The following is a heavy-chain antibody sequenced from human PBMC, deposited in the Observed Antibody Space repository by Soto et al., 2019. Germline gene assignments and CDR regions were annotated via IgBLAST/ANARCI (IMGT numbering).Heavy chain of an antibody. V-gene: IGHV3-15*01. J-gene: IGHJ6*02. CDR3: TTEGSGSYFYYYHYGMDV. D-gene: IGHD3-10*01. Sequence: GGSLRLSCAASGFTFSNAWMSWVRQAPGKGLEWVGRIKSKTDGGTTDYAAPVKGRFTISRDDSKNTLYLQMNSLKTEDTAVYYWTTEGSGSYFYYYHYGMDVWGQGTTVTVSS. CDR1: GFTFSNAW. CDR2: IKSKTDGGTT.